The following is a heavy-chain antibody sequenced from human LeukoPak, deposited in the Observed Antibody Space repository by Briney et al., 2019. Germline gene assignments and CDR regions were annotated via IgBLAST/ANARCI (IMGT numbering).Heavy chain of an antibody. V-gene: IGHV1-3*01. CDR3: ASAVGYSSGWYTPYY. J-gene: IGHJ4*02. CDR1: GYTFSSYV. Sequence: ASVKVSCEASGYTFSSYVMHWVRQAPGQRLEWMGWINAGNGNTKYSQKFQGRVTITRDTSASTAYMELSSLTSEDTAVYYCASAVGYSSGWYTPYYWGQGTLVTVSS. D-gene: IGHD6-19*01. CDR2: INAGNGNT.